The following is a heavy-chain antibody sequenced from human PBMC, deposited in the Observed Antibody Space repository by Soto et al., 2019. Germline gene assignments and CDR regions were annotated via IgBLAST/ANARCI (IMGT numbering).Heavy chain of an antibody. Sequence: GGSLRLSCSASGFTFSSYAMHWVRQAPGKGLEYVSAISSNGGSTYYADSVKGRFTISRDNSKNTLYLQMSSLRAEDTAVYYCVNSRYCSGGSCYSSLDYWGQGTLVTVSS. J-gene: IGHJ4*02. D-gene: IGHD2-15*01. CDR1: GFTFSSYA. CDR2: ISSNGGST. V-gene: IGHV3-64D*08. CDR3: VNSRYCSGGSCYSSLDY.